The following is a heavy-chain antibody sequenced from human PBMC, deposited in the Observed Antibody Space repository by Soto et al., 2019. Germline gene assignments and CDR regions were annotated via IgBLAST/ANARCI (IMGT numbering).Heavy chain of an antibody. J-gene: IGHJ4*02. CDR3: ARELFGGYCLDY. CDR1: GCSINNNF. Sequence: SETLSLTCTVSGCSINNNFWGWIRQPPGKGLEWIGYVYYDGHTDYNPSLESRVTIAVDTSKNQFSLRLTSVTAADTAVYYCARELFGGYCLDYWGQGALVTVSS. D-gene: IGHD5-12*01. CDR2: VYYDGHT. V-gene: IGHV4-59*01.